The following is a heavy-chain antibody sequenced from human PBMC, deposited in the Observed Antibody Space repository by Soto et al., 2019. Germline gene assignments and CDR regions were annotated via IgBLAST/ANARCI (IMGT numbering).Heavy chain of an antibody. CDR3: AGVREVGATPYYYYGMDV. CDR2: FDPEDGET. J-gene: IGHJ6*02. Sequence: ASVKVSCKVSGYTLTELSMHWVRQAPGKGLEWMGGFDPEDGETIYAQKFQGRVTMTEDTSTDTAYMELSSLRSEDTAVYYCAGVREVGATPYYYYGMDVWGQGTTVTVSS. CDR1: GYTLTELS. V-gene: IGHV1-24*01. D-gene: IGHD1-26*01.